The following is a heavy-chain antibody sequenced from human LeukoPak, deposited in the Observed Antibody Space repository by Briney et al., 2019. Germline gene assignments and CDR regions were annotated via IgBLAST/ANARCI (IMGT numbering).Heavy chain of an antibody. V-gene: IGHV4-38-2*02. D-gene: IGHD2-21*02. Sequence: PSETLSLTCTVSGYSISSGYYWGWIRQPPGKGLEWIGSIYHSGSTYYNPSLKSRVTISVDTSKNQFSLKLSSVTAADTAVYYCARWRLDHASFDYWGQGTLVTVSS. CDR1: GYSISSGYY. CDR3: ARWRLDHASFDY. CDR2: IYHSGST. J-gene: IGHJ4*02.